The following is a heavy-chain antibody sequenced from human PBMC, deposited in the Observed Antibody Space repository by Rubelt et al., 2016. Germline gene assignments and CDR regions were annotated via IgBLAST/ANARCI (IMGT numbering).Heavy chain of an antibody. J-gene: IGHJ4*02. Sequence: QVQLVQSGAEVKKPGASVKVSCKASGYTLTDYYMHWVRQAPGQGLAWVGVIKPSAGSTTYAQKFQGTRTMTRETSTVTGKCDRRSLRSDDTAVDYCARGVGGEKLFDSWGQGTLVAVSA. V-gene: IGHV1-46*03. CDR2: IKPSAGST. CDR1: GYTLTDYY. CDR3: ARGVGGEKLFDS. D-gene: IGHD3-16*01.